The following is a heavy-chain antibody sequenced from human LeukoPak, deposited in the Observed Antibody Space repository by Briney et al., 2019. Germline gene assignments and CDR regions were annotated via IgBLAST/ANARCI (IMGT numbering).Heavy chain of an antibody. D-gene: IGHD5-12*01. V-gene: IGHV4-61*01. CDR1: GGSVSSGSYY. CDR3: ASGYSGYDLIHNGFDY. Sequence: SETLSLTCTVSGGSVSSGSYYWSWIRQPPGKGLEWIGYIYYSGSTYYNPSLKSRVTISLDTSKNQFSLKLSSVTAADTAVYYCASGYSGYDLIHNGFDYWGQGTLVTVSS. CDR2: IYYSGST. J-gene: IGHJ4*02.